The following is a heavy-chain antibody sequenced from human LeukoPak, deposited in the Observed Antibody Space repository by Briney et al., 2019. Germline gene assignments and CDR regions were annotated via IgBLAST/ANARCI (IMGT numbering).Heavy chain of an antibody. V-gene: IGHV4-59*01. Sequence: SETLSLTCTVSGGSISSYYWSWIRQPPGKGLEWIGYIYYSGSTNHNPSLKSRVTISVDTSKNQFSLKLSSVTAADTAVYYCARDDYGDYVRAFDIWGQGTMVTVSS. J-gene: IGHJ3*02. CDR1: GGSISSYY. D-gene: IGHD4-17*01. CDR3: ARDDYGDYVRAFDI. CDR2: IYYSGST.